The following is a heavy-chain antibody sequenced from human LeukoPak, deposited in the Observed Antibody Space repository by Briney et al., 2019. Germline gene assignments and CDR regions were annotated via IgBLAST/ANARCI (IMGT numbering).Heavy chain of an antibody. CDR1: GFTFSRYW. D-gene: IGHD6-19*01. V-gene: IGHV3-23*01. J-gene: IGHJ4*02. CDR2: IGGGGGGT. CDR3: ARNDFGSGWLGDN. Sequence: GGSLRLSCAASGFTFSRYWMSWVRQAPGKGLEWVSTIGGGGGGTYYADSVKGRFTISRDTSKNTLFLQMNSLRAEDTAVYYCARNDFGSGWLGDNWGQGTLVTVFS.